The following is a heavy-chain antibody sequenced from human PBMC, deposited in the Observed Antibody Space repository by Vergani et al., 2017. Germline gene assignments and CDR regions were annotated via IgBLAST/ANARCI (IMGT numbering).Heavy chain of an antibody. CDR1: DGPFSGYY. D-gene: IGHD2-8*02. V-gene: IGHV4-34*01. CDR3: SRGGEEWRDTGGPTTYNS. CDR2: INHSGSN. J-gene: IGHJ4*02. Sequence: QVQLQQLGSGLFKPSETLSLTRAVYDGPFSGYYWGWIPQPPGKGLEWIGQINHSGSNNYNPTLKSRVTILLDTSKNQFSLKLTSVTAADTAVYYGSRGGEEWRDTGGPTTYNSWGQGSLVTVSS.